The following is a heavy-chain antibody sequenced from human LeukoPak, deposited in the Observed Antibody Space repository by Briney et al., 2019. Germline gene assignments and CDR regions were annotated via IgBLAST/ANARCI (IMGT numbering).Heavy chain of an antibody. Sequence: AGGSLRLSCAASGFTFISYGMQWVRQAPGKGLVWVSRINTDGSSTSYADSVKGRFTISRDNAKNTLYLQMNSLRADDTAVYYCARELPREVTLDYWGQGTLVTVSS. V-gene: IGHV3-74*01. CDR3: ARELPREVTLDY. J-gene: IGHJ4*01. CDR1: GFTFISYG. CDR2: INTDGSST. D-gene: IGHD2-21*02.